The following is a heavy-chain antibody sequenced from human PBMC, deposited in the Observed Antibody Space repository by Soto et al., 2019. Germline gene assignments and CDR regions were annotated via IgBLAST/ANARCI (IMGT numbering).Heavy chain of an antibody. CDR1: GYSFTSYG. CDR3: ARDRITMIVVDHDAFDI. CDR2: ISAYNGNT. V-gene: IGHV1-18*04. Sequence: VSVKVSCKASGYSFTSYGISWGRQAHGQGLEWMGWISAYNGNTNYAQKLQGRVTMTTDTSTSTAYMELRSLRSDDTAVYYCARDRITMIVVDHDAFDIWGQGTMVTV. J-gene: IGHJ3*02. D-gene: IGHD3-22*01.